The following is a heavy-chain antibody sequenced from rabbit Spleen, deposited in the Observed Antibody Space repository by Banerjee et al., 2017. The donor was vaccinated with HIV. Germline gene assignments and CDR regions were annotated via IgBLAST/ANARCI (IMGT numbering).Heavy chain of an antibody. V-gene: IGHV1S40*01. J-gene: IGHJ6*01. CDR2: IYTGSSGFT. D-gene: IGHD1-1*01. CDR1: GFSFSSSYY. CDR3: ARDTSSSFSSYGMDL. Sequence: QSLEESGGDLVKPGAFLTLTCTASGFSFSSSYYMCWVRQAPGKGLEWIACIYTGSSGFTYYASWAKGRFTISKTSSTTVTLQVTRLTAADTATYFCARDTSSSFSSYGMDLWGQGTLVTVS.